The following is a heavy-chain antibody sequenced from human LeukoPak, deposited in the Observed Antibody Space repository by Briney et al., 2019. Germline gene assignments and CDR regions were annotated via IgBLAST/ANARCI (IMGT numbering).Heavy chain of an antibody. J-gene: IGHJ3*02. CDR3: AKDLMWAQGGGGWYRNAFDI. Sequence: QPGGSLRLSCAASGFTFSSYAMSWVRQAPGKWLEWVSAISGSGGSTYYADSVKGRFTISRDNSKNTLYLQMNSLRAEDTAVYYCAKDLMWAQGGGGWYRNAFDIWGQGTMVTVSS. V-gene: IGHV3-23*01. CDR2: ISGSGGST. D-gene: IGHD6-19*01. CDR1: GFTFSSYA.